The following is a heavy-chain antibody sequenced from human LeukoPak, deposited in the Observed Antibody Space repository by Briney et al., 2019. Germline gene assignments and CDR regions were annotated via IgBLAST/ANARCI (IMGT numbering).Heavy chain of an antibody. D-gene: IGHD3-9*01. Sequence: SETLSLTCTVSGDSVSGISFYWSWIRQPPGKGLEWIGSIFYGGATHYNPSLKSRVTISVDTSEDQFSLRLSSVTAADTAVYYCARQTKYYDLLTGYSPYYFDFWGQGTLVTVSS. J-gene: IGHJ4*02. V-gene: IGHV4-39*01. CDR1: GDSVSGISFY. CDR3: ARQTKYYDLLTGYSPYYFDF. CDR2: IFYGGAT.